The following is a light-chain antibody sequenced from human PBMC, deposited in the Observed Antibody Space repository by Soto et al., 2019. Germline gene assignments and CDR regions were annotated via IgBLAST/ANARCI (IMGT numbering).Light chain of an antibody. J-gene: IGKJ1*01. CDR3: QQYVTSPPT. Sequence: EIVMTQSPATLSVSPGERATLSCGASQGVSSSHLAWYQQKPGQAPRLLIYGASSRATGIPDRFSGSGSGTDFTLTISRLEPEDFAVYYCQQYVTSPPTFGQGTKVDIK. V-gene: IGKV3-20*01. CDR1: QGVSSSH. CDR2: GAS.